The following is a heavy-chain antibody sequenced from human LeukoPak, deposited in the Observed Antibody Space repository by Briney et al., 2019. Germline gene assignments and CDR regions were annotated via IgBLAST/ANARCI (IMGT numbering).Heavy chain of an antibody. V-gene: IGHV4-34*01. CDR3: ARHYGP. Sequence: SETLSLTCAVYGGSFSGYYWSWIRQPPGKGLEWIGEINHSGSTNYNPSLKSRVTISVGTSKSQFSLKLNSVTAADTAVYYCARHYGPWGQGTLVTVSS. CDR2: INHSGST. CDR1: GGSFSGYY. J-gene: IGHJ5*02. D-gene: IGHD3-16*01.